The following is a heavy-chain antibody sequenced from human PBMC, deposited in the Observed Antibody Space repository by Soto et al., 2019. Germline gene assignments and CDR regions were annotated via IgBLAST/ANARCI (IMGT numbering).Heavy chain of an antibody. J-gene: IGHJ6*02. CDR3: AAVGAARLYYYGMDV. Sequence: QVQLVQSGAEVKKPGASVKVSCKASGYTFTSYYMHWVRQAPGQGLEWMGIINPSGGSTSYAQKFQGRVTMTRDTSTSTVYMELSSLRSEDTAVYYCAAVGAARLYYYGMDVRGQGTTVTVSS. CDR2: INPSGGST. V-gene: IGHV1-46*01. D-gene: IGHD6-6*01. CDR1: GYTFTSYY.